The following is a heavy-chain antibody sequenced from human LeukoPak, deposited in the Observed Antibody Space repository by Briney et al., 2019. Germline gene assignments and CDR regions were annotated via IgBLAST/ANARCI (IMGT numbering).Heavy chain of an antibody. CDR2: IWYDGSNK. Sequence: GGSLRLSCAASGFTFSSYGMHWVRQAPGKGLEWVAVIWYDGSNKYYADSVKGRFTISRDNSKNTLYLQMNSLRAEDTAVYYCAKDSSSWYILDYFDYWGQGTLVTVSS. V-gene: IGHV3-33*06. CDR1: GFTFSSYG. D-gene: IGHD6-13*01. J-gene: IGHJ4*02. CDR3: AKDSSSWYILDYFDY.